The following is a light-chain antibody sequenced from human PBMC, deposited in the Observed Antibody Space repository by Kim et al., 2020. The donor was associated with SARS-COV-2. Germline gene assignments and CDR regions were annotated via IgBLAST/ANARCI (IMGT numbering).Light chain of an antibody. J-gene: IGLJ2*01. CDR3: NSRDNNDNVV. CDR2: GKN. V-gene: IGLV3-19*01. CDR1: SLRSYY. Sequence: VALGQTVRITCQGDSLRSYYASWYQQKPGQAPVLVFYGKNNRPSGIPDRFSGSSSGNTASLTITGTQAGDEADYYCNSRDNNDNVVFGGGTQLTVL.